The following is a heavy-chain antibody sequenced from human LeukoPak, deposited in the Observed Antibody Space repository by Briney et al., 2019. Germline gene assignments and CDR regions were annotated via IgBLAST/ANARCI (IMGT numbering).Heavy chain of an antibody. CDR1: GFTFSSYS. CDR2: ISSSSSTI. Sequence: GGSLRLSCAASGFTFSSYSMNWVRQAPGKGLEWVSYISSSSSTIYYADSVKGRFTISRDNAKNSLYLQINSLRAEDTAVYYCARDLGWAVTNAFDIWGQGTMVTVSS. D-gene: IGHD3-3*01. J-gene: IGHJ3*02. V-gene: IGHV3-48*04. CDR3: ARDLGWAVTNAFDI.